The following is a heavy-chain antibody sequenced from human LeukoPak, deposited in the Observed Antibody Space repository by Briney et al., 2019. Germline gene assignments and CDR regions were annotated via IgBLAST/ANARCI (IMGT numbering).Heavy chain of an antibody. Sequence: GGSLRLSRAACGYTHSEYYTSWIRHAPGKGLEGVSYITSSGSTIYYTESVKGGFPISRDNPKNSLYLQMNSPRAEATAVFFRARETPYYYDSSGYYYIDYWGQGTLVTVSS. CDR3: ARETPYYYDSSGYYYIDY. D-gene: IGHD3-22*01. CDR1: GYTHSEYY. J-gene: IGHJ4*02. V-gene: IGHV3-11*04. CDR2: ITSSGSTI.